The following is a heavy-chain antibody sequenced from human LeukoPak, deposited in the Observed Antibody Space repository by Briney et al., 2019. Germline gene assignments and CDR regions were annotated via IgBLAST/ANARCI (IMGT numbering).Heavy chain of an antibody. CDR2: ISAYNGNT. V-gene: IGHV1-18*01. Sequence: EASVKVSCKASGYTFTSYGISWVRQAPGQGLEWMGWISAYNGNTNYAQKLQGRVTMTTDTSTSTAYMELRSLRSDDTAVYYCARGSFGTHYYDSSGYGDWGQGTLVTVSS. D-gene: IGHD3-22*01. CDR1: GYTFTSYG. CDR3: ARGSFGTHYYDSSGYGD. J-gene: IGHJ4*02.